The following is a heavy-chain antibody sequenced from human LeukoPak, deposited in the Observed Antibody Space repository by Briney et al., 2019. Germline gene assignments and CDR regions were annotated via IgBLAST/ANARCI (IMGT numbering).Heavy chain of an antibody. CDR2: VYYTGST. CDR3: ARGRGIGSSVSFDY. V-gene: IGHV4-59*02. D-gene: IGHD6-6*01. J-gene: IGHJ4*02. CDR1: GGSVSNYY. Sequence: PSETLSLTCSVSGGSVSNYYWSWIRQPPGKGLEWIGYVYYTGSTNYNPSLKSRVTISVDTSKNQFSLKLSSVTAADTVVYYCARGRGIGSSVSFDYWGQGTLVTVSS.